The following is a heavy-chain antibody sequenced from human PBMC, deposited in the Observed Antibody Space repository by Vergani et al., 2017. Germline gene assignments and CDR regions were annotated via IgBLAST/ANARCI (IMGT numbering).Heavy chain of an antibody. CDR2: INHSGST. J-gene: IGHJ6*03. Sequence: QVQLQQWGAGLLKPSETLSLTCAVYGGSFSGYYWSWIRQPPGKGLEWIGEINHSGSTNYNPSLKSRVTISVDTSKNQFSLKLSSVTAADTAIYYCARVLLVPAATYYYYMDFWGKGTTVTVSS. D-gene: IGHD2-2*01. V-gene: IGHV4-34*01. CDR3: ARVLLVPAATYYYYMDF. CDR1: GGSFSGYY.